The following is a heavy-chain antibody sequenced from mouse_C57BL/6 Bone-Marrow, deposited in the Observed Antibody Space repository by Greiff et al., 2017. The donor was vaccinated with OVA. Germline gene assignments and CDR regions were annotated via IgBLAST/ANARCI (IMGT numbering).Heavy chain of an antibody. J-gene: IGHJ3*01. CDR3: ARHGYAWFAY. Sequence: EVRRVESGGDLVKPGGSLKLSCAASGFTFSSYGMSWVRQTPDKRLEWVATISSGGSYTYYPDSVKGRFTISRDNAKNTLYLQMSSLKSEDTAMYYCARHGYAWFAYWGQGTLVTVSA. V-gene: IGHV5-6*01. CDR1: GFTFSSYG. D-gene: IGHD1-2*01. CDR2: ISSGGSYT.